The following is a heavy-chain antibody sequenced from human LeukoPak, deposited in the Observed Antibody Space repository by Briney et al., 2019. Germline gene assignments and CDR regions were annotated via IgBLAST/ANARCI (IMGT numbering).Heavy chain of an antibody. CDR2: INKDGSGT. Sequence: GGSLRLSCPPSEFTFSTNGMIGVRKPPGKGWEWVANINKDGSGTNYVDSVKGRFTISRDNAKNSLYLQMNSLRAEDTAVYYCASGTGWIFDSWGQGTLVTVSS. V-gene: IGHV3-7*01. CDR3: ASGTGWIFDS. D-gene: IGHD6-19*01. CDR1: EFTFSTNG. J-gene: IGHJ4*02.